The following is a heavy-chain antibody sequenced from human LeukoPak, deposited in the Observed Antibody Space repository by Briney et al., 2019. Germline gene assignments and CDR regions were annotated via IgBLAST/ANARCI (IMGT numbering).Heavy chain of an antibody. V-gene: IGHV1-46*01. D-gene: IGHD5-24*01. Sequence: ASVKVSYKASGYTFTSYYMHWVRQAPGQGLEWMGIINPSGGSTSYAQKFQGRVTMTRDTSTSTVYMELSSLRSEDTAVYYCARSSLRWLQLKLFDYWGQGTLVTVSS. CDR1: GYTFTSYY. CDR3: ARSSLRWLQLKLFDY. CDR2: INPSGGST. J-gene: IGHJ4*02.